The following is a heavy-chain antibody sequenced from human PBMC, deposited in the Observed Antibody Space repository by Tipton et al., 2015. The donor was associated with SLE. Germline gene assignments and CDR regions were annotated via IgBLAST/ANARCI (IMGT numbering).Heavy chain of an antibody. CDR2: IYYSGST. CDR3: ARSGYSSGRYRGRFDI. J-gene: IGHJ3*02. CDR1: GGSISSGGYY. V-gene: IGHV4-31*03. Sequence: TLSLTCTVSGGSISSGGYYWSWIRQHPGKGLEWIGYIYYSGSTYYNPSLKSRVTISVDTSKNQFFLRLRSVTAADTAVYYCARSGYSSGRYRGRFDIWGQGTMVTVSS. D-gene: IGHD6-19*01.